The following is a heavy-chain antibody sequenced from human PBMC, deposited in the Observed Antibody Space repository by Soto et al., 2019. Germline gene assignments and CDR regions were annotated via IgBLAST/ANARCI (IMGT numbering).Heavy chain of an antibody. CDR3: AGLSDSSGYYYGV. CDR2: IYYSGTT. V-gene: IGHV4-39*01. Sequence: SETLSLTCTVSGGSISSRSHYWDWIRQAPGKGLEWIGNIYYSGTTNYNPSLKSRVTISVDTSKNQFSLKLSSVTAADTAVYCCAGLSDSSGYYYGVWGQGTLVAVSS. D-gene: IGHD3-22*01. J-gene: IGHJ4*02. CDR1: GGSISSRSHY.